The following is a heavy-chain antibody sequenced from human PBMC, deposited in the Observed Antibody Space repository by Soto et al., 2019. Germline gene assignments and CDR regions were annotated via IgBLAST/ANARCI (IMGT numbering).Heavy chain of an antibody. CDR1: GFTFSTYS. V-gene: IGHV3-21*01. D-gene: IGHD2-2*02. J-gene: IGHJ6*02. CDR2: ISSRSDI. CDR3: VREYTAWPLAYGLDV. Sequence: GGSLRLSCVGSGFTFSTYSINWVRQAPGKGLEWVSSISSRSDIYYADSVKGRFTISRDNAKNSVSLQMNSLRAEDTAVYYCVREYTAWPLAYGLDVWGQGTTVTVSS.